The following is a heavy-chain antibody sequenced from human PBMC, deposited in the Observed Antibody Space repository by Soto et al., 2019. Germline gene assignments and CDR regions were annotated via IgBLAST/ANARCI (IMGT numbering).Heavy chain of an antibody. CDR1: GYTFTSYG. CDR3: ARDLVVVVAATGVDYYYYGMDV. CDR2: ISAYNGNT. Sequence: ASVKVSCKASGYTFTSYGISWVRQAPGQGLEWMGWISAYNGNTNYAQKLQGRVTMTTDTSTSTAYMELRSLRSDDTAVYCCARDLVVVVAATGVDYYYYGMDVWG. V-gene: IGHV1-18*01. D-gene: IGHD2-15*01. J-gene: IGHJ6*02.